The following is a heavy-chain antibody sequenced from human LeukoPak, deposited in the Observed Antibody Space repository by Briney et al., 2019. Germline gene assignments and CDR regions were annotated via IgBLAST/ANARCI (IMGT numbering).Heavy chain of an antibody. CDR3: AKDNGFQAAADFSDY. CDR2: INQDGSQK. D-gene: IGHD6-13*01. J-gene: IGHJ4*02. V-gene: IGHV3-7*03. Sequence: PGGSLRLPCAASGFTFSSYSMNWVRQAPGKGLEWVANINQDGSQKYYVDSVKGRFTISRDNAKNSLYLQMNSLRAEDTALYYCAKDNGFQAAADFSDYWGQGTLVTVSS. CDR1: GFTFSSYS.